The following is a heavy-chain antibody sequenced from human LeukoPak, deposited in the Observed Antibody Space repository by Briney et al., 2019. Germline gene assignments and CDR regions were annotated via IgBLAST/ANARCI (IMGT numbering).Heavy chain of an antibody. CDR3: AHLKTHRIWFGELFAPQTFDY. CDR2: IYWNDDK. D-gene: IGHD3-10*01. V-gene: IGHV2-5*01. J-gene: IGHJ4*02. Sequence: ESGPTLVNPTQTLTLTCTFSGFSLSTSGVGVGWIRQPPGKALEWLALIYWNDDKRYSPSLKSRLTITKDTSKNQVVLTMTNMDPVDTATYYCAHLKTHRIWFGELFAPQTFDYWGQGTLVTVSS. CDR1: GFSLSTSGVG.